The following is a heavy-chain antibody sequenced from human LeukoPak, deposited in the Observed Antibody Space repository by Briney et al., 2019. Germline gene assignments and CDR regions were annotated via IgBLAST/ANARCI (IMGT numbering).Heavy chain of an antibody. D-gene: IGHD3-3*01. CDR3: ARVPYDFWSPLGKYYFDY. CDR1: GGSISSSNW. V-gene: IGHV4-4*02. J-gene: IGHJ4*02. Sequence: PSGTLSLTCAVSGGSISSSNWWSWVRQPPGKGLEWIGEIYHSGSTNYNPSLRSRVTISVDKSKNQFSLTLSSVTAADTAVYYCARVPYDFWSPLGKYYFDYWGQGNLVTVSS. CDR2: IYHSGST.